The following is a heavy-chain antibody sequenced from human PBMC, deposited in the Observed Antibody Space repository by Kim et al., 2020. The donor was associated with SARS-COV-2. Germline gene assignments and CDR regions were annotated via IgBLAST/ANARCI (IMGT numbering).Heavy chain of an antibody. J-gene: IGHJ4*02. V-gene: IGHV1-58*01. CDR3: AAVGSGELAYFDY. Sequence: YEQKFQERVTITRDMSKSTAYMELSSLRSEDTAVYYCAAVGSGELAYFDYWGQGTLVTVSS. D-gene: IGHD1-26*01.